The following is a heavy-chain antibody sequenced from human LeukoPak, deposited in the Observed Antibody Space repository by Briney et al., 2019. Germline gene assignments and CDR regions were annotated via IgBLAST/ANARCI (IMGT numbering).Heavy chain of an antibody. CDR2: IYYSGST. J-gene: IGHJ4*02. Sequence: SETLSLTCTVSGGSISSYYWSWIRQPPGKGLEWIGYIYYSGSTNYNPSLKSRVTISVDTSKNQFSLQLASMTAADTAVYYCAKNGDFCLEYWGQGTLVTVSS. D-gene: IGHD3-16*01. V-gene: IGHV4-59*12. CDR1: GGSISSYY. CDR3: AKNGDFCLEY.